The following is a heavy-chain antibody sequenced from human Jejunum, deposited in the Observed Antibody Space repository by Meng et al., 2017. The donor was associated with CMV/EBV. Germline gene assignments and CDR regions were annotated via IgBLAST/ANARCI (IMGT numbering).Heavy chain of an antibody. CDR2: INAHSGDR. J-gene: IGHJ4*02. V-gene: IGHV1-18*01. Sequence: YTCSNFGFSWVRQAPGQGLEWMGWINAHSGDRNYAQNLQGRVTLTTDTSTSTAYMELGSLRSDDTAVYYCTRDLCSGGTCYTGFDYWGQGTLVTVSS. CDR1: YTCSNFG. CDR3: TRDLCSGGTCYTGFDY. D-gene: IGHD2-15*01.